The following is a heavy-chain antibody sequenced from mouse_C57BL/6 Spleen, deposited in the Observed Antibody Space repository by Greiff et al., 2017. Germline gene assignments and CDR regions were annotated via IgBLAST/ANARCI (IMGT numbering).Heavy chain of an antibody. D-gene: IGHD1-1*01. Sequence: EVQLQQSGTVLARPGASVKMSCKTSGYTFTSYWMHWVKQRPGQGLEWIGAIYPGNSDTSYNQKFKGKAKLTAVTSASTAYMELSSLTNEDSAVYYGTYPYYYGSSYGYYAMDYWGQGTSVTVSS. CDR3: TYPYYYGSSYGYYAMDY. CDR1: GYTFTSYW. J-gene: IGHJ4*01. CDR2: IYPGNSDT. V-gene: IGHV1-5*01.